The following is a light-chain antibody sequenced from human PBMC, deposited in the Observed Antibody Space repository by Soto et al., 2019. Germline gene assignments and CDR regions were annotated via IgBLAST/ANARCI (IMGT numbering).Light chain of an antibody. CDR2: DAS. J-gene: IGKJ1*01. CDR3: QQYNSYSET. CDR1: QSISRW. Sequence: DIQMTQSPSTLSASVGDRVTITCRARQSISRWLAWHQQKPGKAPKLLIYDASSLESGVPSRFSGSGSGTEFTLTISSLQPDDFATYYCQQYNSYSETFGQGTKVDI. V-gene: IGKV1-5*01.